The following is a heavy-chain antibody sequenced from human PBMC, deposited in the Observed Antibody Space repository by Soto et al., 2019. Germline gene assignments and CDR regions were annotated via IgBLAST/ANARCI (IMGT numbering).Heavy chain of an antibody. CDR3: ARGHYGMDV. Sequence: EVQLVESGGGLVQPGGSLRLSCAISGFKFRTYWMTWVRQAPGKGLEGVATIKPDGSEKYYVDSVKGRFTISRDNAKNSMYLQMNRLRAEDTSVYYCARGHYGMDVWGQRTTVTVSS. CDR1: GFKFRTYW. CDR2: IKPDGSEK. J-gene: IGHJ6*02. V-gene: IGHV3-7*01.